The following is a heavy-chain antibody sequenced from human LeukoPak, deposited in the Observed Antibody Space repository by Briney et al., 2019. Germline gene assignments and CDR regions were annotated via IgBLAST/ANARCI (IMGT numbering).Heavy chain of an antibody. Sequence: SETLSLTCTVSDYSISSGYYWGWIRQPPGKGLEWIGSMYYSGSTYYNPSLKSRVTMSVDTSKNQFSLKLSSVTAADTAVYYCARHYYDSSGYHAYAFDIWGQGTMVTVSS. CDR2: MYYSGST. CDR3: ARHYYDSSGYHAYAFDI. CDR1: DYSISSGYY. J-gene: IGHJ3*02. V-gene: IGHV4-38-2*02. D-gene: IGHD3-22*01.